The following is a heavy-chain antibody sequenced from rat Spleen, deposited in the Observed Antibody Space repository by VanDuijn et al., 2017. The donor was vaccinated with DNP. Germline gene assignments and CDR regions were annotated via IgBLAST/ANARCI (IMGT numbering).Heavy chain of an antibody. CDR2: INSAGST. CDR3: ARWDHYIGFAY. J-gene: IGHJ3*01. D-gene: IGHD1-1*01. CDR1: GYSITSNY. V-gene: IGHV3-3*01. Sequence: EVQLQESGPGLVKPSQSLSLTCSVTGYSITSNYWGWIRKFPGHKLEWMGFINSAGSTDYTPSLKSRISITRDTSKNQFFLQVNSVTTEDTATYYCARWDHYIGFAYWGQGTLVTVSS.